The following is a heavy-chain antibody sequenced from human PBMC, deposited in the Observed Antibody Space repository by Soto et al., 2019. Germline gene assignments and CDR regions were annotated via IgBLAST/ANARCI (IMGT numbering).Heavy chain of an antibody. J-gene: IGHJ5*02. D-gene: IGHD3-10*01. V-gene: IGHV4-59*08. CDR2: IYYSGST. CDR1: GGSFSGYY. CDR3: ATAYYYGSGITWFDP. Sequence: SETLSLTCAVYGGSFSGYYWSWIRQPPGKGLEWIGYIYYSGSTNYNPSLKSRVTISVDTSKNQFSLKLSSVTAADTAVYYCATAYYYGSGITWFDPWGQGTLVTVSS.